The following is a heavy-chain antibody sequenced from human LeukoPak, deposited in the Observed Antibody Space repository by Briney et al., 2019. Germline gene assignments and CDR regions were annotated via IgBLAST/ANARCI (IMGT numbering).Heavy chain of an antibody. CDR1: GFTFSSYE. D-gene: IGHD3-16*01. J-gene: IGHJ6*02. Sequence: GGSLRLSCAASGFTFSSYEMNWVRQAPGKGLEWVSYISSSGSTIYYADSVKGRFTISRDNAKNSLYLQMNSLRADDTAVYYCARVRAQYNYLWGTPPRDFYYGMDVWGQGTTVTVSS. CDR3: ARVRAQYNYLWGTPPRDFYYGMDV. CDR2: ISSSGSTI. V-gene: IGHV3-48*03.